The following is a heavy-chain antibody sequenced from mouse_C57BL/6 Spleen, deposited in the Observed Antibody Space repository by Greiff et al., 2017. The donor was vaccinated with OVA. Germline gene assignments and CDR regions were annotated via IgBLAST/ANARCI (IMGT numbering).Heavy chain of an antibody. D-gene: IGHD1-1*01. CDR2: ISDGGSYT. Sequence: EVKLMESGGGLVKPGGSLKLSCAASGFTFSSYAMSWVRQTPEKRLEWVATISDGGSYTYYPDDVKGRFTISRDNAKNNLYLQMSHLKSEDTAMYYCARDGDTTVVERAWFAYWGQGTLVTVSA. V-gene: IGHV5-4*01. J-gene: IGHJ3*01. CDR1: GFTFSSYA. CDR3: ARDGDTTVVERAWFAY.